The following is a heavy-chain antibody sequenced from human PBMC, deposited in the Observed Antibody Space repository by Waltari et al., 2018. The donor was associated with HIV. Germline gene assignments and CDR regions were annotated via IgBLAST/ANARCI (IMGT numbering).Heavy chain of an antibody. Sequence: EVQLVESGGDLIQPGGSLKLSCATSGFTFSGHGMNWVRQAPGKGLGWVSHINFDVRDIYYSDSVKGRFTGSRDNTKKSVYLQMNSLRVEDTAVYFCARDFEYASDYWGQGTLVTVSS. CDR3: ARDFEYASDY. CDR1: GFTFSGHG. V-gene: IGHV3-48*03. J-gene: IGHJ4*02. CDR2: INFDVRDI. D-gene: IGHD2-2*01.